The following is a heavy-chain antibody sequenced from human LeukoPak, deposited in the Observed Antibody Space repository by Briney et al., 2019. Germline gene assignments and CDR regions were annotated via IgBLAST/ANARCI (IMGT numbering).Heavy chain of an antibody. D-gene: IGHD3-10*01. Sequence: SVKVSCKASGGTFSSYTISWVRQAPGQRLEWMGRIIPILGIANYAQKFQGRVTITADKSTSTAYMELSSLRSEDTAVYYCARVSTMVRGVIEDYWGQGTLVTVSS. CDR1: GGTFSSYT. CDR2: IIPILGIA. CDR3: ARVSTMVRGVIEDY. J-gene: IGHJ4*02. V-gene: IGHV1-69*02.